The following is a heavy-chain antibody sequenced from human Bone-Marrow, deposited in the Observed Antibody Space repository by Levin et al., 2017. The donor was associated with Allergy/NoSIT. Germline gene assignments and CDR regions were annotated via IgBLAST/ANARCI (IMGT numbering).Heavy chain of an antibody. CDR3: ARLPTGFPNWFDP. D-gene: IGHD5/OR15-5a*01. CDR1: GGSIISSSYN. Sequence: SETLSLTCTVSGGSIISSSYNWGWIRQTPGTGLEWIGTIHYSGDTYYNSALARRVTLSVDTSNNHFSLKMNSVIAADTAVYYCARLPTGFPNWFDPWGRGVLVTVSS. CDR2: IHYSGDT. V-gene: IGHV4-39*02. J-gene: IGHJ5*02.